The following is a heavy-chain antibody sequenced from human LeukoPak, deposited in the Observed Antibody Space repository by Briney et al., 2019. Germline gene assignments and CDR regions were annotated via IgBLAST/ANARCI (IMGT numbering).Heavy chain of an antibody. CDR3: ARGRHYYDGSGYLEGDAFDI. Sequence: PGGSLRLSCAASTFTLSSFAMTWVRQAPVRGLEWVSAISGSGRTYYADSVKGRFAISRDISKNTLYLQMDSLRADDTAVYYCARGRHYYDGSGYLEGDAFDIWGQGTMVTVSS. CDR1: TFTLSSFA. V-gene: IGHV3-23*01. J-gene: IGHJ3*02. CDR2: ISGSGRT. D-gene: IGHD3-22*01.